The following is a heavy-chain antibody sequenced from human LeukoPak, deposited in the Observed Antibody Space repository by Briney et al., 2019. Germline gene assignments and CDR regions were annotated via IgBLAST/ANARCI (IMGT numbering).Heavy chain of an antibody. J-gene: IGHJ4*02. CDR2: IYTSGST. Sequence: SETLSLTCSVSGASISSGSYYWSWIRQPAGKGLEWIGRIYTSGSTNYNPSLRSRVTISVDASKNQFSLKLSSVTAADTAVYYCARQYSTYYFDYWGQGTLVTVSS. V-gene: IGHV4-61*02. CDR1: GASISSGSYY. D-gene: IGHD2-15*01. CDR3: ARQYSTYYFDY.